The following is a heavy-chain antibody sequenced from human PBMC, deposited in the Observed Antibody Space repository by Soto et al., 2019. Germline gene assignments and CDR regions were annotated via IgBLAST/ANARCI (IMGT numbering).Heavy chain of an antibody. J-gene: IGHJ6*02. CDR2: ISYDGSNK. CDR1: GFTFSSYG. Sequence: GGSLRLSCAASGFTFSSYGMHWVRQAPGKGLEWVAVISYDGSNKYYADSVKGRFTISRDNSKNTLYLQMNSLRAEDTAVYYCARAATYYDFWSGHPNYYYYGMDVWGQGTTVTVSS. V-gene: IGHV3-30*03. D-gene: IGHD3-3*01. CDR3: ARAATYYDFWSGHPNYYYYGMDV.